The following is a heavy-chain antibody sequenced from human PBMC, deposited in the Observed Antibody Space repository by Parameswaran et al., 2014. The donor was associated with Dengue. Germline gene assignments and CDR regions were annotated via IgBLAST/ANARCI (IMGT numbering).Heavy chain of an antibody. Sequence: RWIRQPPGKGLEWVSVIYSGGSTYYADSVKGRFTISRDNSKNTLYLQMNSLRAEDTAVYYCARERVWGSYRYSYYYGMDVWGQGTTVTVSS. J-gene: IGHJ6*02. CDR3: ARERVWGSYRYSYYYGMDV. D-gene: IGHD3-16*02. V-gene: IGHV3-66*01. CDR2: IYSGGST.